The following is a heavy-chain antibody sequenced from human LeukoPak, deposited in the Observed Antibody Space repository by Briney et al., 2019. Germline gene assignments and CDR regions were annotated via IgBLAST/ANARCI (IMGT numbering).Heavy chain of an antibody. CDR2: IYYSGST. D-gene: IGHD3-22*01. CDR3: ARVNYYYDSSGSQNWYFDL. Sequence: SETLSLTCTVSGYSISSGYYWSWIRQPPGKGLEWIGYIYYSGSTYYNPSLKSRVTISVDTSKNQFSLKLSSVTAADTAVYYCARVNYYYDSSGSQNWYFDLWGRGTLVTISS. V-gene: IGHV4-30-4*01. J-gene: IGHJ2*01. CDR1: GYSISSGYY.